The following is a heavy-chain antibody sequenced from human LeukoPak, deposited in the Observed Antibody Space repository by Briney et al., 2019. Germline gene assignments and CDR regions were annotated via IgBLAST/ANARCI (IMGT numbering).Heavy chain of an antibody. CDR3: ARAGSTGWFVISWLDP. D-gene: IGHD6-19*01. V-gene: IGHV1-2*04. Sequence: ASVKVSCKASGYTFSSYDINWVRQATGQGLEWMGWINPNSGGTNYAQKFQGWVTMTRDTSISTAYMELSRLRSDDTAVYYCARAGSTGWFVISWLDPWLQRTLLTVPS. CDR2: INPNSGGT. CDR1: GYTFSSYD. J-gene: IGHJ5*02.